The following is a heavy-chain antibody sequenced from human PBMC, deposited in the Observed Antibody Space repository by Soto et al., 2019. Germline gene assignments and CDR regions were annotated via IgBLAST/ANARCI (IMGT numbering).Heavy chain of an antibody. J-gene: IGHJ4*02. Sequence: SVKVSCKASGGTFSRYGINWVRQAPGHGLEWMGGIIPLFGTANYAQKFQGRVTITADESTSTAHMELRSLRSEDTAVYYCARDYGHDCSGGNCYFYFWGQGTLVTVSS. CDR3: ARDYGHDCSGGNCYFYF. V-gene: IGHV1-69*13. D-gene: IGHD2-15*01. CDR1: GGTFSRYG. CDR2: IIPLFGTA.